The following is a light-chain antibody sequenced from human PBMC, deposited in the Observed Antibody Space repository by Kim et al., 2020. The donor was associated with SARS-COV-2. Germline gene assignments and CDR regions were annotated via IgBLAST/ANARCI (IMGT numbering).Light chain of an antibody. CDR1: QAIGTW. J-gene: IGKJ5*01. CDR3: QQANSFPIT. Sequence: DIQMTQSPSSVSASVGDRVTITCRASQAIGTWLAWYQQKPGKAPNLLIYAASSLQSGVPSRFSGSGSGTDFTLTISTLHPEDFATYFCQQANSFPITFGQGARMQI. CDR2: AAS. V-gene: IGKV1-12*01.